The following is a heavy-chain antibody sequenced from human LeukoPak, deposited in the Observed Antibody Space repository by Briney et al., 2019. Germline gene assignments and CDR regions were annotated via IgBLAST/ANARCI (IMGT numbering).Heavy chain of an antibody. D-gene: IGHD1-26*01. V-gene: IGHV1-18*04. CDR3: GRDTPLLGSYSPHYYFDY. CDR1: GYTFTSYG. CDR2: ISAYNGNT. J-gene: IGHJ4*02. Sequence: ASVRVSCKASGYTFTSYGISWVRQAPGQGLEWMGWISAYNGNTNSAQKFQGRVTMTRDTSTSTAYMELSSLRSEDTAMYYCGRDTPLLGSYSPHYYFDYWGQGTLVTVSS.